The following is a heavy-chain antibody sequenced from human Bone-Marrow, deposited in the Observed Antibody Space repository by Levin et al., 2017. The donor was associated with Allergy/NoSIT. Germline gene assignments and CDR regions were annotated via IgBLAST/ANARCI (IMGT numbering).Heavy chain of an antibody. V-gene: IGHV3-23*01. CDR1: GFTFRHYA. Sequence: PGGSLRLSCAASGFTFRHYAMNWVCQAPGRGLEWVSTLSDSGSDTYYADSVKGRFTISRDNSKNTLYLQMNSLRVEDTAIYFCTKSADADYYSGQNSWGQGTLVIVSS. J-gene: IGHJ4*02. CDR3: TKSADADYYSGQNS. D-gene: IGHD3-22*01. CDR2: LSDSGSDT.